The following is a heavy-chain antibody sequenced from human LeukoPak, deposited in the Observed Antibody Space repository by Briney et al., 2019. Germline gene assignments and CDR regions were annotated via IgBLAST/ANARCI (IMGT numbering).Heavy chain of an antibody. Sequence: SETLSLTCTVSGGSISSYCWSWIRQPPGKGLEWIGYIYHSGSTYYNPSLKSRVTISLDRSQNQFSLKLTSVTAADTAVYYCARRRYSVNWFDPWGQGTLVTVSS. J-gene: IGHJ5*02. V-gene: IGHV4-30-2*01. CDR2: IYHSGST. D-gene: IGHD5-12*01. CDR1: GGSISSYC. CDR3: ARRRYSVNWFDP.